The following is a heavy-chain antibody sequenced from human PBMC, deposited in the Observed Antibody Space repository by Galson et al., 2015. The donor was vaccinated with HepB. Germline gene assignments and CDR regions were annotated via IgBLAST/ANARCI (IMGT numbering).Heavy chain of an antibody. CDR1: GYSFTSYW. CDR2: IDPSDSYT. Sequence: QSGAEVKKPGESLRISCKGSGYSFTSYWISWVRQMPGKGLEWMGRIDPSDSYTNYSPSFQGHVTISADKSISTAYLQWSSLKASDTAMYYCARHSYYYDSSGYSNWDFDYWGQGTLVTVSS. J-gene: IGHJ4*02. D-gene: IGHD3-22*01. CDR3: ARHSYYYDSSGYSNWDFDY. V-gene: IGHV5-10-1*01.